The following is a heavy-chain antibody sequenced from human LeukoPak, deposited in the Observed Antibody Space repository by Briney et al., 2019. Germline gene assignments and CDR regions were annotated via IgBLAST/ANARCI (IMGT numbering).Heavy chain of an antibody. CDR3: ARGYYGSGSYSFDP. CDR2: IYYSGST. V-gene: IGHV4-39*07. D-gene: IGHD3-10*01. CDR1: GGSISSSNYS. Sequence: PSETLSLTCTVSGGSISSSNYSWGWIRQHPGKGPEWIGSIYYSGSTYYNPSLKSRVTISVDRSKNQFSLKLTSVTAADTAVYYCARGYYGSGSYSFDPWGQGTLVTVSP. J-gene: IGHJ5*02.